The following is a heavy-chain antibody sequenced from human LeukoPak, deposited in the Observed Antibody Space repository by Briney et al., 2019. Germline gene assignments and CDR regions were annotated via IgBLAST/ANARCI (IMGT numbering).Heavy chain of an antibody. J-gene: IGHJ3*02. Sequence: SETLSLTCSVSGGSISTHYWSWIRQPPGKGLEWIGYFYYSGSTNYNPSFQSRVTISVDTSKNHFSLKLTSVTAADTAVYYCTRLLDNDSSGYPDTFDMWGQGTMVTVSS. V-gene: IGHV4-59*11. CDR1: GGSISTHY. CDR2: FYYSGST. D-gene: IGHD3-22*01. CDR3: TRLLDNDSSGYPDTFDM.